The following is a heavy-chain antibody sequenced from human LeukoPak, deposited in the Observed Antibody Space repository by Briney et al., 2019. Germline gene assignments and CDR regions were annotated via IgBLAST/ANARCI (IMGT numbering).Heavy chain of an antibody. CDR2: IYYTGST. CDR1: GGSISSTSYY. V-gene: IGHV4-39*01. Sequence: SETLSLTCSVSGGSISSTSYYWGWIRQPPGKGLEWVGNIYYTGSTYYNPSLKSRVTISADTSKNQFSLNLSSVTAADTAVYYCARQSTVGGSPFDFWGQGRLVTVSS. D-gene: IGHD4-17*01. CDR3: ARQSTVGGSPFDF. J-gene: IGHJ4*02.